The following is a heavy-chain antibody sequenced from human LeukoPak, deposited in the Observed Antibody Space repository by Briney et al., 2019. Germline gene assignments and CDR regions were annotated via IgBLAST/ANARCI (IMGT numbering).Heavy chain of an antibody. CDR3: AREVMITFGGAYYFDY. J-gene: IGHJ4*02. CDR1: GYTFTSYG. Sequence: GASVKVSCKASGYTFTSYGISWVRQAPGQGLEWMGWISAYNGNTNYAQKLQGRVTMTTDTSTSTAYMELRSLRSDDTAVYYCAREVMITFGGAYYFDYWGQGTLVTVSS. D-gene: IGHD3-16*01. V-gene: IGHV1-18*01. CDR2: ISAYNGNT.